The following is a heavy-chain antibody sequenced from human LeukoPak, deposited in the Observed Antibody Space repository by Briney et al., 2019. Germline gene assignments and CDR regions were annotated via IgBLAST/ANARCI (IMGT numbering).Heavy chain of an antibody. CDR2: LYYSGKT. CDR1: DDSISSSTYY. CDR3: ARRKIVATIDY. J-gene: IGHJ4*02. Sequence: SETLSLTCIISDDSISSSTYYWGWIRQPPGKGLEWIGTLYYSGKTYYNPSLKSRVTISVDTSKNQFSLKVRSVTAADTAVYYCARRKIVATIDYWGQGILVTVSS. V-gene: IGHV4-39*01. D-gene: IGHD5-12*01.